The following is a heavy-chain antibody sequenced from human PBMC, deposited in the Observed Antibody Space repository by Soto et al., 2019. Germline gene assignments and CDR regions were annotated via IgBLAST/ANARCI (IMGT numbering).Heavy chain of an antibody. D-gene: IGHD5-18*01. CDR2: IIPIFGTA. Sequence: SVKVSCKASGGTFSSYAISCVRQAPGQGLEWMGGIIPIFGTANYAQKFQGRVTITADESTSTAYMELSSLRSEDTAVYYCARDVGIQLWRYFDYWGQGTLVTVSS. CDR3: ARDVGIQLWRYFDY. V-gene: IGHV1-69*13. CDR1: GGTFSSYA. J-gene: IGHJ4*02.